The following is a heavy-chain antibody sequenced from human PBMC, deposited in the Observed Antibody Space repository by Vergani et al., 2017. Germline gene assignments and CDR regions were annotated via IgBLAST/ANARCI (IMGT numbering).Heavy chain of an antibody. Sequence: EAQLAESGGGLVQPGQSLRLSCAASGFTFSSYAMSWVRQAPGKGLEWVSAISGSGGSTYYADSVKGRFTISRDNSKNTLYLQMNSLRVEDTAVYYCARAYGRYDWFDYWGQRTLVTVSS. CDR1: GFTFSSYA. CDR2: ISGSGGST. V-gene: IGHV3-23*04. D-gene: IGHD1-20*01. J-gene: IGHJ4*01. CDR3: ARAYGRYDWFDY.